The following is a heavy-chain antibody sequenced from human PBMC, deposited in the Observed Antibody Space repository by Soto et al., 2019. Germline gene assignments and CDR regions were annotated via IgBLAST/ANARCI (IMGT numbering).Heavy chain of an antibody. CDR1: GFTFSSYA. D-gene: IGHD2-21*02. Sequence: EVQLVESGGGLVQPGGSLRLSCAASGFTFSSYAMHWVRQAPGKGLEYVSAISSNGGSTYYANSMKGRFTISRDNSKNTLYLQMGSLRAEDMAVYYCARDGCGGDCYSAYAFDIWGQGTMVTVSS. J-gene: IGHJ3*02. V-gene: IGHV3-64*01. CDR2: ISSNGGST. CDR3: ARDGCGGDCYSAYAFDI.